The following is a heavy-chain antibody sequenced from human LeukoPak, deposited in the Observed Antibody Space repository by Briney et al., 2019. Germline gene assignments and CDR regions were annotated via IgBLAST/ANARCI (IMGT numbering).Heavy chain of an antibody. V-gene: IGHV4-61*01. CDR2: IDYSGNT. D-gene: IGHD4-17*01. CDR3: ARATSYGDYVDY. CDR1: GVSVSRGSSY. Sequence: SETLSLTCTVSGVSVSRGSSYWSWIRQPPGKGLEWIGYIDYSGNTNYNPSRKSRVTISVDTSKNQFSLKLSSVTAADTAVYYCARATSYGDYVDYWGQGTLVTVSS. J-gene: IGHJ4*02.